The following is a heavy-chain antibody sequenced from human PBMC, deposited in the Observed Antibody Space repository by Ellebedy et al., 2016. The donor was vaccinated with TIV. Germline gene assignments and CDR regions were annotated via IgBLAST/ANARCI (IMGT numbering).Heavy chain of an antibody. CDR1: GFTFSIAG. Sequence: GESLKISCGASGFTFSIAGMTWVRQAPGKGLEWVATIDFSGTGTYYADSVKGRFIISRDNTKNLVFLQMNSLGVEDTAVYYCARDGSEWSRDHWGQGTLVTASS. D-gene: IGHD3-3*01. J-gene: IGHJ4*02. CDR3: ARDGSEWSRDH. CDR2: IDFSGTGT. V-gene: IGHV3-21*06.